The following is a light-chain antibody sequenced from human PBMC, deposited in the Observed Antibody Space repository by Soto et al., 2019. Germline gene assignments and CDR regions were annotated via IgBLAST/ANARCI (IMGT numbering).Light chain of an antibody. V-gene: IGKV1-5*03. CDR2: KAS. J-gene: IGKJ1*01. CDR1: QTISSC. CDR3: QHYNSYSEA. Sequence: RATLSCRASQTISSCLAWYQQKPGQAPRLLIYKASNLTTGIPARFSGSGSGTEFTLTISSLQPDDFATYYCQHYNSYSEAFGQGTKVDIK.